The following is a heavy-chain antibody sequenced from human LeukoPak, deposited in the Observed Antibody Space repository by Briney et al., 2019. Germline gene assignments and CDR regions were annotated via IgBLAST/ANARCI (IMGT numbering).Heavy chain of an antibody. Sequence: ASVKVSCKASGYTFTSYGISWVRQAPGQGLEWMGWISAYNGNTNYAQKLQGRVTMTTDTSTSTAYMELRSLRSDDTAVYYCARGGPSYGSGSDAFDIWGQGTMVTSLQ. V-gene: IGHV1-18*01. J-gene: IGHJ3*02. CDR3: ARGGPSYGSGSDAFDI. CDR1: GYTFTSYG. CDR2: ISAYNGNT. D-gene: IGHD3-10*01.